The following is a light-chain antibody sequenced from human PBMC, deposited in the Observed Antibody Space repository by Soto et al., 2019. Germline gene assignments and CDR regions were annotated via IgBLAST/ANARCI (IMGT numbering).Light chain of an antibody. CDR1: QSGSGTY. CDR2: SAS. V-gene: IGKV3-20*01. J-gene: IGKJ4*01. CDR3: QQYGKSPLA. Sequence: EIVLTQSPGTLSLSPGERATLSCRASQSGSGTYLAWYQQKPGQAPRLLISSASRRATGIPDRFSGSGSGTDFTLAISSLEPEDFAVYYCQQYGKSPLAFGGGTKVDIK.